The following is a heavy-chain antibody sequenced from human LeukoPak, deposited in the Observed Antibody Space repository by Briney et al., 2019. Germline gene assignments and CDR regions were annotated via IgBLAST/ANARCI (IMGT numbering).Heavy chain of an antibody. Sequence: GGSLRLSCAASGFTFSSYAMSWVRQAPGKGLEWVSAISGSGGSTYCADSVKGRFTISRDNSKNTLYLQMNSLRAEDTAVYYCAKSWQWLENFDYWGQGTLVTVSS. CDR3: AKSWQWLENFDY. CDR1: GFTFSSYA. V-gene: IGHV3-23*01. CDR2: ISGSGGST. D-gene: IGHD6-19*01. J-gene: IGHJ4*02.